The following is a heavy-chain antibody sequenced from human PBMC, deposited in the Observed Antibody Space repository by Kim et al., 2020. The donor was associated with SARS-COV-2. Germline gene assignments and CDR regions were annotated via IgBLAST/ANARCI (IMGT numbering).Heavy chain of an antibody. CDR1: GGSISSGGYY. J-gene: IGHJ6*02. Sequence: SETLSLTCTVSGGSISSGGYYWSWIRQHPGKGLEWIGYIYYSGSTYYNPSLKSRVTISVDTSKNQFSLKLSSVTAADTAVYYCARAKVDTAMVGSGVYYYYGMDVGGQGTTVTVSS. CDR3: ARAKVDTAMVGSGVYYYYGMDV. V-gene: IGHV4-31*03. CDR2: IYYSGST. D-gene: IGHD5-18*01.